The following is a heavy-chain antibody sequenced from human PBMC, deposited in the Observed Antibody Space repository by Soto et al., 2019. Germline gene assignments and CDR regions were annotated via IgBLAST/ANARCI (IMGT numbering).Heavy chain of an antibody. CDR1: GFSLSTSGVG. J-gene: IGHJ5*02. CDR3: AHRRNGAYGDRSWFDP. V-gene: IGHV2-5*02. CDR2: IYWDDDK. Sequence: QITLKESGPTLVKPTQTLTLTCTFSGFSLSTSGVGVGWIRQPPGKALEWLALIYWDDDKRYTPSLKSRLTIAKDTAKNQVVLTMTNMDPVATDTNYGAHRRNGAYGDRSWFDPWGQGTLVTVSS. D-gene: IGHD4-17*01.